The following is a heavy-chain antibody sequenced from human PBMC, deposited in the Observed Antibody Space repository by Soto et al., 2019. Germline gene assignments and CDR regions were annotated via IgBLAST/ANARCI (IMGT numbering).Heavy chain of an antibody. CDR3: TRGTSRYYDSSGYY. J-gene: IGHJ4*02. V-gene: IGHV3-49*03. CDR1: GFTFSGSA. Sequence: GGSLRLSCAASGFTFSGSAMSWFRQAPGKGLEWVGFIRNRAYGGTTEYAASVKGRFMISRDDSRSIAYLQMNSLKTEDTSVYYCTRGTSRYYDSSGYYWGQGTLVTVSS. D-gene: IGHD3-22*01. CDR2: IRNRAYGGTT.